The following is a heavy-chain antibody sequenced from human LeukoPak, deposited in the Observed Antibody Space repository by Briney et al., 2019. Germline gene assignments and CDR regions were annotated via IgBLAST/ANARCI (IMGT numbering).Heavy chain of an antibody. CDR3: ARHRGSGSPYFDY. V-gene: IGHV4-59*08. D-gene: IGHD3-10*01. CDR1: GDSIINYY. Sequence: SETLSLTCPVSGDSIINYYWSWIRQSPGKGLEWIGYIYYSGSTKYNPSLKSRVTISVDTSKNQFSLKLSSVTAADTAVYYCARHRGSGSPYFDYWGQGTLVTVSS. CDR2: IYYSGST. J-gene: IGHJ4*02.